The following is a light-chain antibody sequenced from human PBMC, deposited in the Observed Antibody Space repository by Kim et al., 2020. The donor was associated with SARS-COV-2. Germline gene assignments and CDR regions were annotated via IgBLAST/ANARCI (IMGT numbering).Light chain of an antibody. J-gene: IGLJ2*01. CDR1: TIGSKI. CDR3: QVWESSSDRHVV. Sequence: PETTARSICGGNTIGSKIVRWDQQQPRPCPVLIVYDDSDRPSGIPERFSVSNSGNTATLTISRVEAGDEADYYCQVWESSSDRHVVFGGGTQLTVL. CDR2: DDS. V-gene: IGLV3-21*03.